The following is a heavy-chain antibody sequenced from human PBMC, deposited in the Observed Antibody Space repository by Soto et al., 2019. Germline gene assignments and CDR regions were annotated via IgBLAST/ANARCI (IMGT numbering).Heavy chain of an antibody. J-gene: IGHJ3*02. Sequence: GGSLRLSCAASGFTFSSYWMSWVRQAPGKGLEWVANIKQDETEKDNVDSVKSRITISRDNAKNSLYLQLNSLRAEDTAVYYCARDISYYYGSGPHPDAFDIWGQGTMVTVSS. D-gene: IGHD3-10*01. CDR1: GFTFSSYW. CDR3: ARDISYYYGSGPHPDAFDI. CDR2: IKQDETEK. V-gene: IGHV3-7*01.